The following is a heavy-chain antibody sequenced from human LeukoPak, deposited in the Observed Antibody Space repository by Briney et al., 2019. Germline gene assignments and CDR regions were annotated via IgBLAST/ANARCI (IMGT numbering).Heavy chain of an antibody. CDR2: IYYSGST. V-gene: IGHV4-59*08. CDR3: ARLTIHDGAFDI. D-gene: IGHD1-1*01. Sequence: SETLSLTCTVSGGSISSYYWSWIRQPPGKGLEWIGYIYYSGSTNYNPSLKSRVTISVDTSKNQFSLKLSSVTAADTAVYYCARLTIHDGAFDIWGRGTMVTVSS. CDR1: GGSISSYY. J-gene: IGHJ3*02.